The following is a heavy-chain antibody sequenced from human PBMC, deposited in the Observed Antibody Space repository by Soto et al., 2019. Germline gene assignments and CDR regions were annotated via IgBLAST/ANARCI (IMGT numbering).Heavy chain of an antibody. Sequence: GGSLRLSCAASGFTFSSYWMSWVRQVPGKGLEWVATIKNDGNDKYYVDSVKGRITISRDNAENSLYLQMNSLRAEDTALYYCARSRTGIAARPHYFDYWGQGTLVTVSS. V-gene: IGHV3-7*01. CDR3: ARSRTGIAARPHYFDY. CDR1: GFTFSSYW. CDR2: IKNDGNDK. D-gene: IGHD6-6*01. J-gene: IGHJ4*02.